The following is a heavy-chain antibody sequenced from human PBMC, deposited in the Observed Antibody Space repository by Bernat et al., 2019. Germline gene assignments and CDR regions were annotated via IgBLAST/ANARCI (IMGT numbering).Heavy chain of an antibody. CDR3: NGGSLYYFDY. J-gene: IGHJ4*02. D-gene: IGHD3-16*01. CDR1: GFTFSGSA. Sequence: EVQLVESVGGLVQPGGSLKLSCAASGFTFSGSAMHWVRQASGKGLEWVGRIRSKANSYATAYAASVKGRFTISRDDSKNTAYLQMNSLKTEDTAVYYCNGGSLYYFDYWGQGTLVTVSS. CDR2: IRSKANSYAT. V-gene: IGHV3-73*01.